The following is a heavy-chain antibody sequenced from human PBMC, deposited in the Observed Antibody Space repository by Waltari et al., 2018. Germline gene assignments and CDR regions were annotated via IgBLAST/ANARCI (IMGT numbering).Heavy chain of an antibody. CDR2: IIPIFGTA. J-gene: IGHJ5*02. V-gene: IGHV1-69*08. CDR3: ARETPDYGDYGIFDP. CDR1: GGTFSSYA. Sequence: QVQLVQSGAEVKKPGSSVKVSCKASGGTFSSYAISWVRQAPGQGLEWMGRIIPIFGTANYAQKLQGRVTITADKSTSTAYMELSSLRSEDTAVYYCARETPDYGDYGIFDPWGQGTLVTVSS. D-gene: IGHD4-17*01.